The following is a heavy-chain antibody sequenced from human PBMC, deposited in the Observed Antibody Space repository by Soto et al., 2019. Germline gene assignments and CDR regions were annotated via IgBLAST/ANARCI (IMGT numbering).Heavy chain of an antibody. CDR2: IRNKAYGETT. J-gene: IGHJ3*01. V-gene: IGHV3-49*01. CDR1: GFTFDDYP. D-gene: IGHD3-10*01. CDR3: ARAVRIVGDAFDF. Sequence: GGSLRLSCITSGFTFDDYPMSWFRQAPGKGLEWVSYIRNKAYGETTEYAASVKGRFIISRDGSTSIAYLQMNSLKTDDTAVYYCARAVRIVGDAFDFWAQRTMVTVSS.